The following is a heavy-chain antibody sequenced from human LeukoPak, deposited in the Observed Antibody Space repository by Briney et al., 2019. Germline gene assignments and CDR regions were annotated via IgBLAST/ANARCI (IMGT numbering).Heavy chain of an antibody. Sequence: PGGSLRLSCAASGFTFDDYTMHWVRQAPGKGLEWVSLISWDGGSTYYADSVKGRFTISRDNSKNSLYLQMNSLRTEDTALYYCAKDSGYENRGFDYWGQGTLVTVSS. CDR3: AKDSGYENRGFDY. J-gene: IGHJ4*02. CDR1: GFTFDDYT. V-gene: IGHV3-43*01. D-gene: IGHD5-12*01. CDR2: ISWDGGST.